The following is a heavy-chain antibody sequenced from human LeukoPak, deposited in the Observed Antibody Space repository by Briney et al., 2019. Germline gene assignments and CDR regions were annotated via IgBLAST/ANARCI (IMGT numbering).Heavy chain of an antibody. Sequence: GGSLRPSCAASGFTFSSYWMSWVRQAPGKGLEWVANIKQDGSEKYYVDSVKGRFTISRDNAKNSLYLQMNSLRAEDTAAYYCARAHTYYYGSGSYDYFDYWGQGTLVTVSS. J-gene: IGHJ4*02. V-gene: IGHV3-7*03. CDR1: GFTFSSYW. CDR2: IKQDGSEK. CDR3: ARAHTYYYGSGSYDYFDY. D-gene: IGHD3-10*01.